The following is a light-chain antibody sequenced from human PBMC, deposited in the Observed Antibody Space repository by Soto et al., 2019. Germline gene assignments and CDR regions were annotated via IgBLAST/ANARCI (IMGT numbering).Light chain of an antibody. CDR3: QQCYSTPRT. J-gene: IGKJ4*01. CDR2: WAS. V-gene: IGKV4-1*01. Sequence: DIVMTQSPDSLAVSLGERATINCKSSQSVLYSSNNKNYLAWYQQKPGQPPKLLIYWASTPESGVPDRFSGSGSGTDFTLTISSLQAEDVAVYYCQQCYSTPRTFGGGTKVEIK. CDR1: QSVLYSSNNKNY.